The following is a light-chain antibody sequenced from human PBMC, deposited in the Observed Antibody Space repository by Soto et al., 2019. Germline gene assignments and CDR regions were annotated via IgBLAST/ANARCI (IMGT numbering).Light chain of an antibody. Sequence: VCTQSPVTLSLYPGERATLSCSTSQSVSNTYVAWYQQKPGQAPRLLIYDTSSRVTGIPDRFSGSGSGTDFTLTITRLEPEDFAIYYCQQYSRSPPTFGRGTKVDIK. CDR2: DTS. J-gene: IGKJ1*01. CDR1: QSVSNTY. CDR3: QQYSRSPPT. V-gene: IGKV3-20*01.